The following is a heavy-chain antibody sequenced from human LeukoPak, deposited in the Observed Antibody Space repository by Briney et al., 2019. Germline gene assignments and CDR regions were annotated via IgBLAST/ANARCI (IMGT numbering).Heavy chain of an antibody. D-gene: IGHD3-3*02. CDR3: ARDRIFGVALPDY. V-gene: IGHV3-74*01. Sequence: GGSLRLSCAASGFTFSSYGMHWVRQAPGKGLVWVSRINSDGSSTSYADSVKGRFTISRDNAKNTLYLQMNSLRAEDTAVYYCARDRIFGVALPDYWGQGTLVTVSS. CDR2: INSDGSST. J-gene: IGHJ4*02. CDR1: GFTFSSYG.